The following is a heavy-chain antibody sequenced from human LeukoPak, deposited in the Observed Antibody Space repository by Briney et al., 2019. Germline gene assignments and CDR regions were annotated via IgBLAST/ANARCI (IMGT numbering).Heavy chain of an antibody. CDR3: VRDWRTGY. J-gene: IGHJ4*02. V-gene: IGHV3-48*03. D-gene: IGHD4-17*01. CDR2: ISYSGSNI. CDR1: GFTFSSYE. Sequence: PGGSLRLSCAASGFTFSSYEMHWVRQAPGKGLEWVSYISYSGSNIHYADSVKGRFTISRDNAKSSLYLQMNSLRVEDTGVYYCVRDWRTGYWGQGTLVTVSS.